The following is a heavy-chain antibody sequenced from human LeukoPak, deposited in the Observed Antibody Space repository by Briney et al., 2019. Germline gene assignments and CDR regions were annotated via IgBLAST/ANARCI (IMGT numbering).Heavy chain of an antibody. CDR3: ARRRIAARQDWYFDL. J-gene: IGHJ2*01. D-gene: IGHD6-6*01. CDR1: GGSFSGYY. CDR2: INHSGST. Sequence: PSETLSLTCAVYGGSFSGYYWGWIRQPPGKGLGWIGEINHSGSTNYNPSLRSRVTISVDTSKNQFSLKLSSVTAADTAVYYCARRRIAARQDWYFDLWGRGTLVTVSS. V-gene: IGHV4-34*01.